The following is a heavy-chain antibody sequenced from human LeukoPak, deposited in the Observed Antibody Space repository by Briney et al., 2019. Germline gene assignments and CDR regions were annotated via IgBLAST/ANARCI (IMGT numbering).Heavy chain of an antibody. CDR1: GGSITSGGYY. CDR3: ARALYDSGYGYYFDY. Sequence: SQTLSLTCTVSGGSITSGGYYWSWIPQHPGKGLDWIGYIYFSGNTYYNPSLKSRVTISVDTSKSQSSLNLTSVTAADTAVYYCARALYDSGYGYYFDYWGQGTLVTVSS. J-gene: IGHJ4*02. V-gene: IGHV4-31*03. D-gene: IGHD3-22*01. CDR2: IYFSGNT.